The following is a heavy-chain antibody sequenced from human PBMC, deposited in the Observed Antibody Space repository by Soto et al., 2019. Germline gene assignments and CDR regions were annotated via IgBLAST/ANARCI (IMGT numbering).Heavy chain of an antibody. J-gene: IGHJ5*02. D-gene: IGHD2-2*01. CDR2: IYYSGST. CDR1: GGSISSGGYY. V-gene: IGHV4-31*03. Sequence: SETLSLTCTVSGGSISSGGYYWSWIRQHPGKGLEWIGYIYYSGSTYYNPSLKSRVTISVDTSKNQFSLKLSYVTAADKAVYYCARGPETKYCSSTSCYDRWFDPWGQGTLVTVSS. CDR3: ARGPETKYCSSTSCYDRWFDP.